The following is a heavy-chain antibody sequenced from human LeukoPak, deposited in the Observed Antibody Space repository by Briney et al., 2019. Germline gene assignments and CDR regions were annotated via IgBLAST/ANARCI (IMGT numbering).Heavy chain of an antibody. CDR2: TSSSDAGT. Sequence: GGSLRLSCAASGFTLSTYAMSWDRQTPGKGLEWVAATSSSDAGTYHADSVRGRFTISRDNSKNTLYLQMNSLRAEDTAVYYCAKEGRSVWFGELHLVYYFDYWGQGTLVTVSS. V-gene: IGHV3-23*01. J-gene: IGHJ4*02. CDR1: GFTLSTYA. D-gene: IGHD3-10*01. CDR3: AKEGRSVWFGELHLVYYFDY.